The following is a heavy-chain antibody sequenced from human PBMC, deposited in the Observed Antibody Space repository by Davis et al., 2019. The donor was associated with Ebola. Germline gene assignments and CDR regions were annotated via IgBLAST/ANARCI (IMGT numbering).Heavy chain of an antibody. D-gene: IGHD6-6*01. CDR2: ISAYNGNT. Sequence: ASVKVSCKASGGTFSSYAISWVRQAPGQGLEWMGWISAYNGNTNYAQKLQGRVTMTTDTSTSTAYMELRSLRSDDTAVYYCARVIAAPNWFDPWGQGTLVTVSS. CDR1: GGTFSSYA. V-gene: IGHV1-18*01. CDR3: ARVIAAPNWFDP. J-gene: IGHJ5*02.